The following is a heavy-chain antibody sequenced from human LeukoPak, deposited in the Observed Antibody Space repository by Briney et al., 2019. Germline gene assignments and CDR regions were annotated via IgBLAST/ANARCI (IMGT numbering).Heavy chain of an antibody. D-gene: IGHD5-12*01. Sequence: PGGSLRLSCAASGLTFSSYGMHWVRQAPGKGLEWVAVISYDGSNKYYADSVKGRFTISRDNSKNTLYLQMNSLRAEDTAVYYCAKDSSGYDPYYYGMDVWGQGTTVTVSS. CDR1: GLTFSSYG. J-gene: IGHJ6*02. CDR2: ISYDGSNK. V-gene: IGHV3-30*18. CDR3: AKDSSGYDPYYYGMDV.